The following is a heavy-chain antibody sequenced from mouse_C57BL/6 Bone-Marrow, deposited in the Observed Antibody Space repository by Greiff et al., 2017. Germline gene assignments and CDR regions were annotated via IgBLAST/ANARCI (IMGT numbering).Heavy chain of an antibody. J-gene: IGHJ3*01. CDR1: GYTFTSYT. Sequence: VQLQESGAELARPGASVKMSCKASGYTFTSYTMHWVKQRPGQGLVWIGYINPSSGYTKYNQKFKDKATLTADKSSSTAYMHLSSLTSEDSAVYYCARDGPNAYWGQGTLVTVSA. D-gene: IGHD2-3*01. CDR2: INPSSGYT. V-gene: IGHV1-4*01. CDR3: ARDGPNAY.